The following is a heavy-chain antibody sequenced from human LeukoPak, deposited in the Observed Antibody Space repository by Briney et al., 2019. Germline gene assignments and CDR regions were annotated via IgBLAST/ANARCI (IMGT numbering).Heavy chain of an antibody. Sequence: SETLSLTCSVSGDSIISNYWNWLRQSPGKGLEWIGNIHHFGRTEYNSSLRSRVTIFLDSSNNQFSLKLTSVPPTDTAVYYCARGLWTQPGLVPFNYWGQGILVTVSS. D-gene: IGHD5-18*01. J-gene: IGHJ4*02. CDR1: GDSIISNY. CDR3: ARGLWTQPGLVPFNY. CDR2: IHHFGRT. V-gene: IGHV4-59*01.